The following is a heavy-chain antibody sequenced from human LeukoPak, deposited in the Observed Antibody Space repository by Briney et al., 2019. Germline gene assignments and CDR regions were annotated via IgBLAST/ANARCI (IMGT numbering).Heavy chain of an antibody. Sequence: TPGGSLRLSCAASGFTFSSYSMNWVRQAPGKGLEWVSSISSSSSYIYYADSVKGRFTISRDNAKNSLYLQMNSLRAEDTAVYYCARDRHVVVTATFDYWGQGTLVTVSS. CDR3: ARDRHVVVTATFDY. CDR1: GFTFSSYS. D-gene: IGHD2-21*02. J-gene: IGHJ4*02. V-gene: IGHV3-21*01. CDR2: ISSSSSYI.